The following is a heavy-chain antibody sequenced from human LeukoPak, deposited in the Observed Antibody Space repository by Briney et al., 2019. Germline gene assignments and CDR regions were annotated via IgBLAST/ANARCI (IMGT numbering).Heavy chain of an antibody. CDR3: VRDVYGDPFDY. J-gene: IGHJ4*02. CDR1: GGSIGSYY. CDR2: IHSTEST. Sequence: SETLSLTCTVSGGSIGSYYWSWIRQPPGKGLEWIGYIHSTESTIYNPSLKSRVTISVDTSKNQFSLKLSSVTAADTAVYYCVRDVYGDPFDYWGQGTLVTVSS. V-gene: IGHV4-59*01. D-gene: IGHD4-17*01.